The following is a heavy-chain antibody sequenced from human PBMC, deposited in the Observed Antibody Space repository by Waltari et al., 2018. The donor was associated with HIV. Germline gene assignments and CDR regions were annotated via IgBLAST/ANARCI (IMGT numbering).Heavy chain of an antibody. CDR3: ARDKLGDPAPV. J-gene: IGHJ6*02. V-gene: IGHV3-48*02. CDR1: GFIFSTYS. Sequence: EALLVESGGAFVQTGGSLRVSCVGTGFIFSTYSMNWVRQAPGKGLECVAYIGSGGTTIYADSVKGRFTISRDNAKNSVLLQMNSLREDDTAIYFCARDKLGDPAPVWGQGTTVTVSS. D-gene: IGHD1-26*01. CDR2: IGSGGTT.